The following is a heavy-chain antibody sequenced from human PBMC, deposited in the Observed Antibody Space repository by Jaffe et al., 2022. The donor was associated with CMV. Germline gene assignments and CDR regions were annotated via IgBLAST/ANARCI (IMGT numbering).Heavy chain of an antibody. CDR2: INHSGST. CDR3: AKKGDSSGYPFDP. V-gene: IGHV4-34*01. Sequence: QVQLQQWGAGLLKPSETLSLTCAVYGGSFSGYYWSWIRQPPGKGLEWIGEINHSGSTNYNPSLKSRVTISVDTSKNQFSLKLSSVTAADTAVYYCAKKGDSSGYPFDPWGQGTLVTVSS. CDR1: GGSFSGYY. J-gene: IGHJ5*02. D-gene: IGHD3-22*01.